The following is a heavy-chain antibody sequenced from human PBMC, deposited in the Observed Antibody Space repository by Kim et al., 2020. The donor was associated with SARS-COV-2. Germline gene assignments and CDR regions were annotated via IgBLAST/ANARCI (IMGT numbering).Heavy chain of an antibody. D-gene: IGHD3-10*01. CDR3: AKDRYYGSGSTYYYGMDV. Sequence: KGRLTISRDNAKNSLYLQMNSLRAEDTALYYCAKDRYYGSGSTYYYGMDVWGQGTTVTVSS. J-gene: IGHJ6*02. V-gene: IGHV3-9*01.